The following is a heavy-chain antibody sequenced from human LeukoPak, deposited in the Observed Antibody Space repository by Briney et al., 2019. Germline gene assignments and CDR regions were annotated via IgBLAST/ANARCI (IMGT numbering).Heavy chain of an antibody. CDR3: ARVSYCGGDCLSKAFDI. Sequence: ASVKVSCKTSGYTFSSYAISWVRQAPGQGLEWMGGIIPIFGTANYAQKFQGRVTITADESTSTAYMELSSLRSEDTAVYYCARVSYCGGDCLSKAFDIWGQGTMVTVSS. CDR2: IIPIFGTA. J-gene: IGHJ3*02. D-gene: IGHD2-21*02. V-gene: IGHV1-69*13. CDR1: GYTFSSYA.